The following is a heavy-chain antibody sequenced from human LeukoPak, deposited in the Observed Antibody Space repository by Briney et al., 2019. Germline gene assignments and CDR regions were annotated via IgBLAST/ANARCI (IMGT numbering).Heavy chain of an antibody. D-gene: IGHD5-18*01. CDR1: GYIFTSYG. V-gene: IGHV1-8*02. CDR2: MNPNSGNT. J-gene: IGHJ4*02. CDR3: ARGQDTAMVTNFDY. Sequence: ASVKVSCKASGYIFTSYGISWVRQAPGQGLEWMGWMNPNSGNTGYARKFQGRVTMTRNTSISTAYMELSSLRSEDTAVYYCARGQDTAMVTNFDYWGQGTLVTVSS.